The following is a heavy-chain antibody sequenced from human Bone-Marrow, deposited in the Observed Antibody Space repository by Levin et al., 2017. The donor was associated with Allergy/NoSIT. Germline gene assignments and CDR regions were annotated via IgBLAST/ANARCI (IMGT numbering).Heavy chain of an antibody. CDR3: AKGGYCTGGTCNSSGGYYFDY. D-gene: IGHD2-15*01. J-gene: IGHJ4*02. CDR2: LSGSAGTT. Sequence: QPGGSLRLSCAASGFTFSSYAMGWVRQAPGKGLEWVSALSGSAGTTYSADSVKGRFTISRDNSKNTLYLQMNSLRAEDTAVYYCAKGGYCTGGTCNSSGGYYFDYWGQGTLVTVSS. V-gene: IGHV3-23*01. CDR1: GFTFSSYA.